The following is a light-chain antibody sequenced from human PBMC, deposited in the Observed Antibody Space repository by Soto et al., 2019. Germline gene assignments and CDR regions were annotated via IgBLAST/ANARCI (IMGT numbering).Light chain of an antibody. CDR2: DVS. CDR3: SSYSTSSTVV. Sequence: QSVLTQSASVSGSPGQSITISCTGTSSDVVVYDYVSWYQQHPGKAPKLMIYDVSDRPSGVSNRFSGSKSGNTASLTISGLQAEDEANYYCSSYSTSSTVVFGGGTKLTVL. CDR1: SSDVVVYDY. J-gene: IGLJ2*01. V-gene: IGLV2-14*03.